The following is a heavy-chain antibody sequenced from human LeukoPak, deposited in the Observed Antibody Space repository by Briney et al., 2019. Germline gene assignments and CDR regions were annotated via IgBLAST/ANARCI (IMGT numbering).Heavy chain of an antibody. CDR1: GFSFSKYW. V-gene: IGHV3-7*01. Sequence: GGSLRLSCAASGFSFSKYWMSWVRQAPGKGLEWVANIDQDGSEENYADSVAGRFTISRDNAKNSLYLQINSLRPEDTAVYHCARNVGCHGDYPLDYWGQGTQVTVSS. D-gene: IGHD4-17*01. J-gene: IGHJ4*02. CDR2: IDQDGSEE. CDR3: ARNVGCHGDYPLDY.